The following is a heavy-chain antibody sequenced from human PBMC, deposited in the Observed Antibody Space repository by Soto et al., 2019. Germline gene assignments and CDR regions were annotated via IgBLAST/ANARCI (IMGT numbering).Heavy chain of an antibody. CDR2: IHYSGST. Sequence: QVQLQESGPGLVKPSETLSLTCTVPGGSVSIGTYYWSWIRQPPGKGLEWIGFIHYSGSTNYNPSLTRRVPMSVGTSKNQFSLTLTFVNAADTAVYYCTRGGDAYKNGHWGQGTLVTVYS. V-gene: IGHV4-61*01. CDR1: GGSVSIGTYY. J-gene: IGHJ4*02. CDR3: TRGGDAYKNGH. D-gene: IGHD2-21*01.